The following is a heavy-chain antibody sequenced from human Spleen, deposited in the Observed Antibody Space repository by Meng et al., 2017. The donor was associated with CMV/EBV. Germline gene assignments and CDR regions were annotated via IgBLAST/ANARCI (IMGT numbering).Heavy chain of an antibody. J-gene: IGHJ4*01. D-gene: IGHD2-8*01. CDR2: IYPGDSDS. CDR3: ARLPEVYAPHFDY. V-gene: IGHV5-51*01. Sequence: GESLKISCKGSGYSFTSYWIGWVRQMPGQGLEWMGIIYPGDSDSRYSLSFQGQVTISVDKSISTAYLQWSSLKASDTAMYYCARLPEVYAPHFDYWGQGTLVTVSS. CDR1: GYSFTSYW.